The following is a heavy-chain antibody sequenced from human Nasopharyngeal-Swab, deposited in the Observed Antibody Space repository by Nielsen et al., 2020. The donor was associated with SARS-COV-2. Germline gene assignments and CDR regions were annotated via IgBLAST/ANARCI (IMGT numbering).Heavy chain of an antibody. CDR3: ARGGRWWATTSRANNWFDP. Sequence: WIRQPPGKGLEWVSSISSSSSTIYYADSVKGRFTISRDNAKNSLYLQMNSLRAEDTAVYYCARGGRWWATTSRANNWFDPWGQGTLVTVSS. J-gene: IGHJ5*02. D-gene: IGHD1/OR15-1a*01. V-gene: IGHV3-48*04. CDR2: ISSSSSTI.